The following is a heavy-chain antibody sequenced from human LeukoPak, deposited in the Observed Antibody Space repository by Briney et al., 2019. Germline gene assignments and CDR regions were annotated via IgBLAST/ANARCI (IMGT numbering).Heavy chain of an antibody. Sequence: PGGSLRLSCAASGFTFSSYWMSWVRQAPGKRLEWVANIKEDGGEKYYVDSVKGRFTISRDNAKNSLYLQMNSLRAEDTAVYYCARDSFDDFWSGYYYDWGQGTLVTVSS. CDR1: GFTFSSYW. CDR2: IKEDGGEK. V-gene: IGHV3-7*03. J-gene: IGHJ4*02. CDR3: ARDSFDDFWSGYYYD. D-gene: IGHD3-3*01.